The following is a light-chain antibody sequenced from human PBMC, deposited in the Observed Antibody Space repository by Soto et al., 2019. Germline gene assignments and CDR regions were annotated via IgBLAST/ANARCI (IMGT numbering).Light chain of an antibody. V-gene: IGKV1-39*01. CDR1: QSISFY. Sequence: DIQMTQSPSSLSASVGDRVTITCRASQSISFYLNWYQHRPGKAPQLLIYGASTLRSGVPSRFSGRGSGTDFTLTITSLQPEDFATDSCQEGYTSSRTFGQGTTVEI. J-gene: IGKJ1*01. CDR2: GAS. CDR3: QEGYTSSRT.